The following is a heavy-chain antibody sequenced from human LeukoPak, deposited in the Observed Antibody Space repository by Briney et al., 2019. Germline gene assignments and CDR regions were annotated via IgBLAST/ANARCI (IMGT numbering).Heavy chain of an antibody. CDR1: GFTFDDYG. J-gene: IGHJ4*02. V-gene: IGHV3-20*04. CDR3: ARVLYKEYSYGHIDY. CDR2: MNWNGGST. Sequence: GGSLRLSCAASGFTFDDYGMSWVRQAPGKGLEWVSGMNWNGGSTGYADAVKGRVTISRDNAKNSPYLQMNSLRAEDTALYYCARVLYKEYSYGHIDYWGQGTLVTVSS. D-gene: IGHD5-18*01.